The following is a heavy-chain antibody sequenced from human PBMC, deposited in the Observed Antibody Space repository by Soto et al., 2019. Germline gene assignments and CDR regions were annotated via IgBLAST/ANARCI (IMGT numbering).Heavy chain of an antibody. Sequence: QITLKESGPTLVKPTQTLTLTCTFSGFSLSTSGVGVGWIRQPPGKSLEWLALIYWNDDKRYSPSLKSRLTITKDTSKNQVVLTMTNMDPVDTATYYCAHSDDYAFWSGYYTHSVFDYWGQGTLVTVSS. CDR1: GFSLSTSGVG. V-gene: IGHV2-5*01. CDR2: IYWNDDK. CDR3: AHSDDYAFWSGYYTHSVFDY. D-gene: IGHD3-3*01. J-gene: IGHJ4*02.